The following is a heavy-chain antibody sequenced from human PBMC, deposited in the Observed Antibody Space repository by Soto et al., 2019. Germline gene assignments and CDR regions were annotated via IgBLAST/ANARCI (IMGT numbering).Heavy chain of an antibody. CDR1: GYTFADYY. CDR3: ARGFCRGPSCYNFDY. Sequence: QVQLLQSGAELKQPGASLKVSCKPSGYTFADYYIHWVRLAPGQGLEWMGWINPKSGGVNYAPKFQDWGTMTRDTSISTAYMELSRLTSDDTAVYYCARGFCRGPSCYNFDYWGQGTLVTVSS. CDR2: INPKSGGV. D-gene: IGHD2-2*02. J-gene: IGHJ4*02. V-gene: IGHV1-2*04.